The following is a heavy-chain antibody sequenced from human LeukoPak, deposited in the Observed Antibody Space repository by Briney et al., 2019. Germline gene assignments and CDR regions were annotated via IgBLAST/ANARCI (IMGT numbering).Heavy chain of an antibody. CDR3: ARVDFWSGYASDY. Sequence: QPGGSLRLSCAASGFTFSSYGMHWVRQAPGKGLEWVANIKQDGSEKYYVDSVKGRFTISRDNAKNSLYLQMNSLRAEDTAVYYCARVDFWSGYASDYWGQGTLVTVSS. J-gene: IGHJ4*02. D-gene: IGHD3-3*01. V-gene: IGHV3-7*01. CDR1: GFTFSSYG. CDR2: IKQDGSEK.